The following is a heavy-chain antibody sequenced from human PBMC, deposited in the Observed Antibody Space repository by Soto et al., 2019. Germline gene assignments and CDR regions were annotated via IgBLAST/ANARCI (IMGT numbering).Heavy chain of an antibody. CDR1: GFTFSSYG. D-gene: IGHD3-22*01. CDR2: ISYDGSNK. J-gene: IGHJ3*02. CDR3: GSDDSSGYYGSPDAFDI. Sequence: PGGSLRLSCAASGFTFSSYGMHRVRQAPGKGLEWVAVISYDGSNKYYADSVKGRFTISRDNSKNTLYLQMNSLRAEDTAVYYCGSDDSSGYYGSPDAFDIWGQGTMVTVSS. V-gene: IGHV3-30*03.